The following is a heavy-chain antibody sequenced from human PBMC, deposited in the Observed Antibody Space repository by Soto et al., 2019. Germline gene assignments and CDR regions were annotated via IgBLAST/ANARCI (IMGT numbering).Heavy chain of an antibody. CDR1: GFTFSDSN. Sequence: LRLSCAASGFTFSDSNMNWIRQAPGKGLEWVSSITSTGTTIYYPDSLKGRFTISRDNSKNSLYLEMYSLRAEDTAVYYCAREFGDTGWFDPWGQGTLVTVS. CDR3: AREFGDTGWFDP. CDR2: ITSTGTTI. J-gene: IGHJ5*02. D-gene: IGHD2-21*01. V-gene: IGHV3-11*01.